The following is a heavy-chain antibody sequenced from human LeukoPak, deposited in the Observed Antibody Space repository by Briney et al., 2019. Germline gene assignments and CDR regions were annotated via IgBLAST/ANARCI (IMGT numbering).Heavy chain of an antibody. CDR2: MNPNSGNT. CDR3: ARGGAAAGPCDY. D-gene: IGHD6-13*01. V-gene: IGHV1-8*02. J-gene: IGHJ4*02. Sequence: ASVKVSCKASGGTFSSYAISWVRQATGQGLEWMGWMNPNSGNTGYAQKFQGRVTMTRNTSISTAYMELSSLRSEDTAVYYCARGGAAAGPCDYWGQGTLVTVSS. CDR1: GGTFSSYA.